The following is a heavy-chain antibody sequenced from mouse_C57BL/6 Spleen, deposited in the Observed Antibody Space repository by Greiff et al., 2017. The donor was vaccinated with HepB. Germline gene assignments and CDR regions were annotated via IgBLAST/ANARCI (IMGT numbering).Heavy chain of an antibody. J-gene: IGHJ2*01. CDR2: IYPGDGDT. CDR1: GYAFSSYW. Sequence: VQLQQSGAELVKPGASVKISCKASGYAFSSYWMNWVKQRPGKGLEWIGQIYPGDGDTNYNGKFKGKATLTADKSSSTAYMQLSSLTSEDSAVYFGANSNSYPSFDDWGQGTTLTVSS. CDR3: ANSNSYPSFDD. V-gene: IGHV1-80*01. D-gene: IGHD2-5*01.